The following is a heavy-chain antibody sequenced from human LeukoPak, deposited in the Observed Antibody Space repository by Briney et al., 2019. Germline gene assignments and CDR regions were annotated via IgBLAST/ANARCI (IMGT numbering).Heavy chain of an antibody. CDR2: INHSGST. CDR1: GGSFSGYY. Sequence: SETLSLTCAVYGGSFSGYYWSWIRQPPGKGLEWIGEINHSGSTNYNPSLKSRVTISVDTSKNQFSLKLSSVTAADTAVYYCARLSSGGFDYWGQGTLVTVSS. J-gene: IGHJ4*02. CDR3: ARLSSGGFDY. D-gene: IGHD3-10*01. V-gene: IGHV4-34*01.